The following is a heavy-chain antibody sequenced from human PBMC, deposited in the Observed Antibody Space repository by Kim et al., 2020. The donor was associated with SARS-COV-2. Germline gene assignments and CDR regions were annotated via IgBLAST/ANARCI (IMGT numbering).Heavy chain of an antibody. CDR1: GFTFSSYA. CDR3: AKGPGDTCFGELWYCYYGMNI. Sequence: GGSLRLSCAASGFTFSSYAMSWVRQAPGKGLEWVSAISGSGGSTYYADSVKGRFIISRDNSKNTLYLQMNSLRAEDTAVYYCAKGPGDTCFGELWYCYYGMNIRGQGATVTVSS. V-gene: IGHV3-23*01. J-gene: IGHJ6*02. CDR2: ISGSGGST. D-gene: IGHD3-10*01.